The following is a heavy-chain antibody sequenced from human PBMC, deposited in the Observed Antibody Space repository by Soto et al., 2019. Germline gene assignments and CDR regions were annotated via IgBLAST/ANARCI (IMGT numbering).Heavy chain of an antibody. Sequence: PGGSLRLSCAASGFTFSSYAMSWVRQAPGKGLEWVSAISGSGGSTYYADSVKGRFTISRDNSKNTLYLQMNSLRSEDTAVYYCARDHARGMRGAVDIWGQGTMVTVSS. J-gene: IGHJ3*02. D-gene: IGHD2-8*01. V-gene: IGHV3-23*01. CDR2: ISGSGGST. CDR3: ARDHARGMRGAVDI. CDR1: GFTFSSYA.